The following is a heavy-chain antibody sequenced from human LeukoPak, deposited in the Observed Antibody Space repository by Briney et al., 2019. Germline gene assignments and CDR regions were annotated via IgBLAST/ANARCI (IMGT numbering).Heavy chain of an antibody. D-gene: IGHD3-3*01. Sequence: ASVKVSCKASGYTFTGYYMHWVRQAPGQGLEWMGWINPNSGGTNYAQKFQGRVTMTRDTSISTAYMELSRLRSDDTAVYYCARGRPRPAYYDFWSGYYNYYYMDVWGKGTTVTVSS. CDR2: INPNSGGT. CDR3: ARGRPRPAYYDFWSGYYNYYYMDV. J-gene: IGHJ6*03. V-gene: IGHV1-2*02. CDR1: GYTFTGYY.